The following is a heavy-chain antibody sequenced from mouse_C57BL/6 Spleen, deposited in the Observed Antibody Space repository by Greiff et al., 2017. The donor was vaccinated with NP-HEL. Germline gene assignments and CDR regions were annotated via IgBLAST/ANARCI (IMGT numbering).Heavy chain of an antibody. CDR2: IDPSDSYT. Sequence: QVQLQQPGAELVRPGTSVKLSCKASGYTFTSYWMHWVKQRPGQGLEWIGVIDPSDSYTNYNQKFKGKATLTVDTSSSTAYMQLSSLTSEDSAVYYCARGDYGSSYHYAMDYWGQGTSVTVSS. D-gene: IGHD1-1*01. J-gene: IGHJ4*01. CDR1: GYTFTSYW. V-gene: IGHV1-59*01. CDR3: ARGDYGSSYHYAMDY.